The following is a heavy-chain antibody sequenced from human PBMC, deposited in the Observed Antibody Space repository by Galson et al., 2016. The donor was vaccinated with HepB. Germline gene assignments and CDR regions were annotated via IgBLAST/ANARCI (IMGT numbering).Heavy chain of an antibody. J-gene: IGHJ4*02. V-gene: IGHV6-1*01. CDR2: TFYRSDWQN. Sequence: CAISGDSASNNNAGGYWSRQSPSRRLECLGRTFYRSDWQNAYAESVQSRLTINPDTAKNQFSPQLNSVTPEDTATYYCARSYLLGGGFGSWGQGTLVTVSS. D-gene: IGHD2-15*01. CDR3: ARSYLLGGGFGS. CDR1: GDSASNNNAG.